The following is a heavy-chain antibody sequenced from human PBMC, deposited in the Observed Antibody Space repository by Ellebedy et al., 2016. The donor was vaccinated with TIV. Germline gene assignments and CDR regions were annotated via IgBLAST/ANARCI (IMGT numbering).Heavy chain of an antibody. J-gene: IGHJ4*02. D-gene: IGHD3-3*02. CDR2: IYGGGST. Sequence: GESLKISCAASGFTVSSYYMIWVRQAPGKGLEWVSVIYGGGSTSYADSVTGRFHISRDNSKNTLYLQMNSLRAEDTAVDYCAKDPHYWSAADHWGQGTLVTVSS. CDR3: AKDPHYWSAADH. V-gene: IGHV3-53*01. CDR1: GFTVSSYY.